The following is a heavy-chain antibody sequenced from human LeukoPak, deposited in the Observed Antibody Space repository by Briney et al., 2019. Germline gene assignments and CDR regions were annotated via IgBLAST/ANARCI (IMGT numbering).Heavy chain of an antibody. J-gene: IGHJ6*02. D-gene: IGHD3-3*01. CDR3: ASSRFLEWLLYGYYYYGMDV. CDR1: GGTFSSYA. V-gene: IGHV1-69*13. Sequence: ASVKVSCKASGGTFSSYAISWVRQAPGQGLEWMGGIIPIFGTANYAQKFQGRVTITADESTSTAYMELSSLRSEDTAVYYCASSRFLEWLLYGYYYYGMDVWGQGTTVTVSS. CDR2: IIPIFGTA.